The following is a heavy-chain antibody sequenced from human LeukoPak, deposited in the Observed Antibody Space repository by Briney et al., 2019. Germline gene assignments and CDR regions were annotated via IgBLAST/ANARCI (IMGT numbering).Heavy chain of an antibody. J-gene: IGHJ4*02. D-gene: IGHD5-18*01. CDR1: GGSISSGGYS. Sequence: PSQTLSLTCAVSGGSISSGGYSWSWIRQPPGKGLEWIGYIYHSRSTYYNPSLKSRVTISVDRSKNQFSLKLSSVTAADTAVYYCARAHSGYSYGFDYWGQGTLVTVSS. V-gene: IGHV4-30-2*01. CDR3: ARAHSGYSYGFDY. CDR2: IYHSRST.